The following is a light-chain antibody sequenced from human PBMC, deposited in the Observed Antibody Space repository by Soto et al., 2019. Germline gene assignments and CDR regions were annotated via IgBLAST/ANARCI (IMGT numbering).Light chain of an antibody. CDR3: CSYAGSSTYV. J-gene: IGLJ1*01. CDR1: SSDVGGYNY. Sequence: QSALTQPRSVSGSPGQSVTISCTGTSSDVGGYNYVSWYQQHPGKAPKLMIYDVSKRPSGVPDRFSGSKSGNTASLTISVLQAEDEADYYCCSYAGSSTYVFGTGTKLTVL. V-gene: IGLV2-11*01. CDR2: DVS.